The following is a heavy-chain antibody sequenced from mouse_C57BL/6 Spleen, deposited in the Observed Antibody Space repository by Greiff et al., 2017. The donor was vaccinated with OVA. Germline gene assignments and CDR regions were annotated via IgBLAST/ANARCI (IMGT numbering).Heavy chain of an antibody. Sequence: VQLVESGPELVKPGASVKISCKASGYTFTDYYINWVKQRPGQGLEWIGWIFPGSGSTYYNEKFKGKATLTVDKSSSTAYMLLSSLTSEDSAVYFCARGVITTVVAIWYFDVWGTGTTVTVSS. CDR2: IFPGSGST. CDR3: ARGVITTVVAIWYFDV. D-gene: IGHD1-1*01. V-gene: IGHV1-75*01. J-gene: IGHJ1*03. CDR1: GYTFTDYY.